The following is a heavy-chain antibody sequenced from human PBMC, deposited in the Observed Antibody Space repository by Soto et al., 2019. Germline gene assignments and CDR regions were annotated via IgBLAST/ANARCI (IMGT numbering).Heavy chain of an antibody. Sequence: GGSLRLSCAASGFTFSDYYMSWIRQAPGKGLEWVSYISSSGSTLYSADSVKGRFTISRDNAKNSLYLQMKSLRAEDTAVYYCSRVERGITIFGVVIPPFDYWGQGTLVTLSS. D-gene: IGHD3-3*01. CDR3: SRVERGITIFGVVIPPFDY. J-gene: IGHJ4*02. CDR1: GFTFSDYY. V-gene: IGHV3-11*01. CDR2: ISSSGSTL.